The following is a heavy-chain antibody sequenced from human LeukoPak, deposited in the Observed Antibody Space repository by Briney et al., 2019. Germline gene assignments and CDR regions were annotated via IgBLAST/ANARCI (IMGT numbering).Heavy chain of an antibody. CDR1: GYTFTSYG. J-gene: IGHJ6*03. Sequence: GASVKVSCKASGYTFTSYGISWVRQAPGQGLEWMGWISAYNGNTNYAQKLQGRVTMTTDTSTSTAYIELRSLRSDDTAVYYCASGILHYYYYMDVWGKGTTVTVSS. CDR3: ASGILHYYYYMDV. D-gene: IGHD5-18*01. V-gene: IGHV1-18*01. CDR2: ISAYNGNT.